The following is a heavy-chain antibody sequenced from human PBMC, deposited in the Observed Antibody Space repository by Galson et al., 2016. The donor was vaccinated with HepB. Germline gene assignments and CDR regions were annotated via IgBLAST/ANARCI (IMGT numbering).Heavy chain of an antibody. J-gene: IGHJ4*02. V-gene: IGHV1-69*13. D-gene: IGHD6-19*01. CDR1: GGSLTSYA. CDR3: ASTTSGWYGDF. CDR2: IIPILRTT. Sequence: SVKVSCKASGGSLTSYAFSWVRQAPGQGLEWLGGIIPILRTTDYAQKFQGRVTITADESTSTVFMDLSSLTSEDTAVYYCASTTSGWYGDFWGQGSLVTVSS.